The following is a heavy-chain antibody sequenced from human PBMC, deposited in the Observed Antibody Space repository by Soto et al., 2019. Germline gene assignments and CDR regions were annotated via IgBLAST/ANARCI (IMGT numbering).Heavy chain of an antibody. CDR3: ARESGSDAFDI. V-gene: IGHV3-11*01. Sequence: GGSLRLSCAASGFTFSDYYMTWIRQAPGKGLEWVSYISGSTGNIYYADSVKGRFTISRDNAKDSLYLQMNSLRAEDTAVYYCARESGSDAFDIWGQGTMVTVSS. CDR2: ISGSTGNI. CDR1: GFTFSDYY. J-gene: IGHJ3*02.